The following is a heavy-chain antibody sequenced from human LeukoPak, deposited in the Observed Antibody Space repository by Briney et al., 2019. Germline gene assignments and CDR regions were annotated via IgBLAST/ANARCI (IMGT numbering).Heavy chain of an antibody. V-gene: IGHV3-9*01. CDR1: GFTFDDFA. J-gene: IGHJ5*02. CDR2: ISWNSGSI. CDR3: AKENWAGGWFDP. D-gene: IGHD7-27*01. Sequence: GGSLRLSCAASGFTFDDFAMHWVRQAPGKGLEWVSGISWNSGSIGYADSVKGRFTISRDNAKNSLYLQMNSLRAEDTALYYCAKENWAGGWFDPWGQGTLVTVSS.